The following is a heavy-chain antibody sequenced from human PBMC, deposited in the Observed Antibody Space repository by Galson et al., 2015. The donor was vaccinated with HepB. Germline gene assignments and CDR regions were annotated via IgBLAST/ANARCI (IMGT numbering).Heavy chain of an antibody. CDR1: RFTVTDNY. Sequence: SLRLSCAASRFTVTDNYMTWVRQAPGKGLEWVSVLYGSGTTYYADSVKGRFTISRDDYKNTLFLQMNSLRAEDTAVYYCARGVTAAGSFDYWGQGIRVTVSS. V-gene: IGHV3-53*01. CDR3: ARGVTAAGSFDY. J-gene: IGHJ4*02. D-gene: IGHD4-11*01. CDR2: LYGSGTT.